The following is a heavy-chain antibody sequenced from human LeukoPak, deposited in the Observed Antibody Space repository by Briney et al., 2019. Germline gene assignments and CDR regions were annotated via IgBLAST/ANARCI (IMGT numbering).Heavy chain of an antibody. CDR2: ITTSDGNT. CDR3: AKDGGLWVSAHWGDS. J-gene: IGHJ4*02. Sequence: GGSLRLSCVASGFTFGKYWMSWVRQAPGKGLEWVSTITTSDGNTYYADSVKGRFTVSRDNSKNTLFLQMNSLRAEDTAVYYCAKDGGLWVSAHWGDSWGRGTLVTVSS. CDR1: GFTFGKYW. V-gene: IGHV3-23*01. D-gene: IGHD7-27*01.